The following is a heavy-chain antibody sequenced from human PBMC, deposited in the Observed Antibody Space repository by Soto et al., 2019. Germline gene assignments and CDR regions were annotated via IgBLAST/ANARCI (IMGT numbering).Heavy chain of an antibody. CDR1: GGSISSGSYY. Sequence: QLQLQESGPGVVKPSETLSLTCSVSGGSISSGSYYWGWIRQTPGRGLEWIASMYHGGTTYSNPSLKSRVTISVDTSKNQFSLRLTSVTAADAAVYYGARRGVRAAATNGVDPGGQGTLVTVSS. CDR2: MYHGGTT. CDR3: ARRGVRAAATNGVDP. D-gene: IGHD6-13*01. V-gene: IGHV4-39*01. J-gene: IGHJ5*02.